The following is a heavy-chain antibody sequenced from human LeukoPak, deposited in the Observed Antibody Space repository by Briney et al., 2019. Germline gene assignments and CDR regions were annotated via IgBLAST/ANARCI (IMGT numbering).Heavy chain of an antibody. J-gene: IGHJ4*02. D-gene: IGHD5-24*01. V-gene: IGHV3-21*04. CDR2: ISSSSSYI. Sequence: GGSLRLSCAASGFTFSSYSMNWVRQAPGKGLEWVSCISSSSSYIYYADSVKGRFTITRDNAKNSLYLQMNSLRVEDTAVYYCARDGEVGRWLQYDFDYWGQGTLVTVSS. CDR3: ARDGEVGRWLQYDFDY. CDR1: GFTFSSYS.